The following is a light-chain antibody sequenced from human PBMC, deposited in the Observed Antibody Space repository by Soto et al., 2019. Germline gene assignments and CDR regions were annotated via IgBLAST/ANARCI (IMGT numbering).Light chain of an antibody. Sequence: EFMWPTSAATVSLSHGERATLYCRASQSVSSYLAWYQQKPGQAPRLLIYDASNRATGIPARFSGSGSGTDFTLTISSLEPEDFAVYYCQQRSKWPWTFGQGTKVDIK. J-gene: IGKJ1*01. CDR2: DAS. CDR3: QQRSKWPWT. V-gene: IGKV3-11*01. CDR1: QSVSSY.